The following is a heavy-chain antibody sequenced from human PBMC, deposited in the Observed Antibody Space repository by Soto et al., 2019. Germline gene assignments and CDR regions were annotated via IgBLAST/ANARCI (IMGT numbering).Heavy chain of an antibody. CDR1: GFTFSDYG. J-gene: IGHJ4*02. D-gene: IGHD5-12*01. V-gene: IGHV3-30*18. CDR2: ISHEGGTQ. CDR3: AKWTYLDF. Sequence: HPGGSLRLSCAASGFTFSDYGIDLIRQATGKGLEWVAVISHEGGTQYYAASVRGRFTVSRDNSKNILYLQMDSLRPEDTAVYFCAKWTYLDFWGQGTRVTVSS.